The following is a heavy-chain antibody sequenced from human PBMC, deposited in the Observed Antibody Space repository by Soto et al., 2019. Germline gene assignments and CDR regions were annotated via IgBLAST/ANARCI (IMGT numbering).Heavy chain of an antibody. CDR1: TYIFNACY. J-gene: IGHJ4*02. D-gene: IGHD4-17*01. V-gene: IGHV1-46*02. CDR2: IYPRSGRT. CDR3: AADVPSNGKFDS. Sequence: QVQLVQSGAEVKKPGASANYSCKASTYIFNACYIHWVRQAPGQGLEYIGIIYPRSGRTSNAQMFKGRVSMTRDTSTVTVYMELMSLSSEDTEVYFCAADVPSNGKFDSWGQGTLVTVSS.